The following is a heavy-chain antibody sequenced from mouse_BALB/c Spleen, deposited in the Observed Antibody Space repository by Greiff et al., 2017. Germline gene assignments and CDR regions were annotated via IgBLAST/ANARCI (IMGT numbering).Heavy chain of an antibody. CDR3: TRMVTTVVAGDY. D-gene: IGHD1-1*01. CDR1: GYTFTSYY. V-gene: IGHV1S81*02. Sequence: QVQLKESGAELVKPGASVKLSCKASGYTFTSYYMYWVKQRPGQGLEWIGEINPSNGGTNFNEKFKSKATLTVDKSSSTAYMQLSSLTSEDSAVYYCTRMVTTVVAGDYWGQGTLVTVSA. J-gene: IGHJ3*01. CDR2: INPSNGGT.